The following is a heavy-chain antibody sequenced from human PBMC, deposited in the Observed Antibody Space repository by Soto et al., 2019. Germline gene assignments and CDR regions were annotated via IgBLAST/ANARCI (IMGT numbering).Heavy chain of an antibody. CDR3: ARTRGYSYGHFDY. CDR2: IIPIFGTA. D-gene: IGHD5-18*01. Sequence: SVKVSCKASGGTFSSYAISWVRQAPGQGLEWMGGIIPIFGTANYAQKFQGRVTITADESTSTAYMELSSLRSEDTAVYYCARTRGYSYGHFDYWGQGTLVTVSS. CDR1: GGTFSSYA. V-gene: IGHV1-69*13. J-gene: IGHJ4*02.